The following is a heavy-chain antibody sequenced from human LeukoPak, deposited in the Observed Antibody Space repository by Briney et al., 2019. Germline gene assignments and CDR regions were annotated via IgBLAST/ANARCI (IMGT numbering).Heavy chain of an antibody. CDR3: AKSQWLVPDDAFDI. V-gene: IGHV3-9*03. CDR2: ISWNSGSI. CDR1: GFTFYDYA. Sequence: PGGSLRLSCAASGFTFYDYAMHWVRQAPGKGLEWVSGISWNSGSIGYADSVKGRFTISRDNAKNSLYLQMNSLRAEDMALYYCAKSQWLVPDDAFDIWGQGTMVTVSS. J-gene: IGHJ3*02. D-gene: IGHD6-19*01.